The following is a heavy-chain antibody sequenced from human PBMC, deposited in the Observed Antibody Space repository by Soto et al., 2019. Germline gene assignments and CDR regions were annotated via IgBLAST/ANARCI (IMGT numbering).Heavy chain of an antibody. J-gene: IGHJ6*02. V-gene: IGHV3-23*01. D-gene: IGHD2-15*01. CDR1: GFTFSSYA. CDR3: AKLGICGILIDV. Sequence: EVQLLESGGGLVQPGGSLRLSCAASGFTFSSYAMSWVRQAPGKGLEWVSAISGSGGSTYYADSVKGRFTISRDNPKNTLYLQRNSLRAEDTAVYYCAKLGICGILIDVWGQGTTVTVSS. CDR2: ISGSGGST.